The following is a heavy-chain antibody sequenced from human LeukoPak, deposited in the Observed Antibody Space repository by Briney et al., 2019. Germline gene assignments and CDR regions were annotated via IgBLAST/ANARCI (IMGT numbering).Heavy chain of an antibody. CDR3: ARGYSSSWLSLFY. Sequence: PGGSLRLSCAASGFTFSSYAVHWVRQAPGKGLEWVAVISYDGSNKFYADSVKGRFTISRDNSKNTLYLEMNSLRAEDTAVYYCARGYSSSWLSLFYWGQGTLVTVSS. J-gene: IGHJ4*02. V-gene: IGHV3-30-3*01. CDR1: GFTFSSYA. CDR2: ISYDGSNK. D-gene: IGHD6-13*01.